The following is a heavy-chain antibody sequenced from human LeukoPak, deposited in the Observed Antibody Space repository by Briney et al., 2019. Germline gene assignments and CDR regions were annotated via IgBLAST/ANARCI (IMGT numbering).Heavy chain of an antibody. Sequence: GGSLRLSCAASGFTVSSNYMSWVRQAPGKGLEWVAATSSSDPGTYHADSVRGRFTISRDNSKNTLYLQMNRLRVEDAAVYYCARAPVTSCRGAFCYPFDYWGQGTLVTASS. CDR3: ARAPVTSCRGAFCYPFDY. D-gene: IGHD2-15*01. V-gene: IGHV3-23*01. CDR1: GFTVSSNY. CDR2: TSSSDPGT. J-gene: IGHJ4*02.